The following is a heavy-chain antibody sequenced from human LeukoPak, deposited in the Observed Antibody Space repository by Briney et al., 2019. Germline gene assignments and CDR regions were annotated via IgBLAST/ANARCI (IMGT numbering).Heavy chain of an antibody. Sequence: GGSLRLSCKASGFSFSNYYMNWVRQAPGKGLEWLSHINGRGGIINYADSVKGRFTISRDNTRNSLDLHMSSLGAEDTAVYYCAREGDGSRYYFDYWGQGILVTVSS. D-gene: IGHD2-21*01. CDR2: INGRGGII. CDR1: GFSFSNYY. J-gene: IGHJ4*02. CDR3: AREGDGSRYYFDY. V-gene: IGHV3-48*04.